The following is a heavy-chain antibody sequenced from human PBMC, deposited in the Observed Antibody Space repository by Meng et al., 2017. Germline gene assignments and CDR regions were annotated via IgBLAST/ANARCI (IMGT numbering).Heavy chain of an antibody. J-gene: IGHJ4*02. CDR1: GFTFSNAW. CDR2: IKSKTDGGTK. V-gene: IGHV3-15*01. D-gene: IGHD3-9*01. CDR3: TTRYFDWLFYRVVSDY. Sequence: GGSLRLSCAASGFTFSNAWMSWVRQAPGKGLEWVGRIKSKTDGGTKDYAAPVKGRFTISRDDSKNTLYLQMSSLKTEDTAVYYCTTRYFDWLFYRVVSDYWGQGTLVTVSS.